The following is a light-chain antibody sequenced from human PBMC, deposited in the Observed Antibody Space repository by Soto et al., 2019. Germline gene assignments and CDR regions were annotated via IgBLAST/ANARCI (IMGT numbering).Light chain of an antibody. CDR3: QQDYNLPPA. J-gene: IGKJ4*01. CDR2: GAS. CDR1: QSVSSSY. V-gene: IGKV3D-7*01. Sequence: PGARVTLSCRASQSVSSSYLTGYQQKPGQAPRLLIYGASTRATSIPARFSGRGSGTDFTLTISSLQPEDFAVYYCQQDYNLPPAFGGGTQVEIK.